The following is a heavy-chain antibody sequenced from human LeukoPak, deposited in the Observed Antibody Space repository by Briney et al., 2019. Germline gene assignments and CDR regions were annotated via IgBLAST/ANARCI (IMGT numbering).Heavy chain of an antibody. D-gene: IGHD4/OR15-4a*01. CDR3: ARLLRNTPADY. CDR1: GYSFTSYW. Sequence: GESLQISCKGSGYSFTSYWIGWVRPLPGKGLEWMGTIYPGDSDTRYSPSFQGQVTISADKSISTAYLQWSSLKASDTAMYYCARLLRNTPADYWGQGTLVTVSS. J-gene: IGHJ4*02. CDR2: IYPGDSDT. V-gene: IGHV5-51*01.